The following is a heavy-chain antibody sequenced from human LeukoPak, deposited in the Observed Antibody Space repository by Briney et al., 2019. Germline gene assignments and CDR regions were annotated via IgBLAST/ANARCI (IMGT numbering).Heavy chain of an antibody. Sequence: GESLKISCKGSGYSFTSYWIGWVRQMPGKGLEWMGIIYPGDSDTRYSPSFQGQVTTSADKSISTAYLQWSSLKASDTAMYYCARQTSLLWFGELLQQYYFDYWGQGTLVTVSS. D-gene: IGHD3-10*01. CDR2: IYPGDSDT. V-gene: IGHV5-51*01. J-gene: IGHJ4*02. CDR1: GYSFTSYW. CDR3: ARQTSLLWFGELLQQYYFDY.